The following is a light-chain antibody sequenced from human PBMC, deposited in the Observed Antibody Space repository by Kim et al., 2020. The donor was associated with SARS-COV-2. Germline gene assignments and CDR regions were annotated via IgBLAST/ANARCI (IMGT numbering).Light chain of an antibody. CDR1: EGVRSNY. Sequence: ENVLTQSPGTLSMSLGERVTLSCRASEGVRSNYLAWYQQKPGQAPRLLIYGASNRATGIPDRFSGSGSGTDFTLTISRLEPEDFAVYYCQQYGSSRWTFGQGTKVDIK. J-gene: IGKJ1*01. CDR2: GAS. V-gene: IGKV3-20*01. CDR3: QQYGSSRWT.